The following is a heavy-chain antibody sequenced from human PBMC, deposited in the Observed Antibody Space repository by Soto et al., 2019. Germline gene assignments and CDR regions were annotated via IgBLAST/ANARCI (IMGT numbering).Heavy chain of an antibody. J-gene: IGHJ6*03. CDR3: ASTDYSNYRNYYYYYMDV. V-gene: IGHV3-7*01. CDR1: GFTFSSYW. Sequence: GSLRLSCTASGFTFSSYWMSWVRQAPGKGLEWVANIKQDGSEKYYVDSVKGRFTISRDNAKNSLYLQMNSLRAEDTAVYYCASTDYSNYRNYYYYYMDVWGKGTTVTVSS. CDR2: IKQDGSEK. D-gene: IGHD4-4*01.